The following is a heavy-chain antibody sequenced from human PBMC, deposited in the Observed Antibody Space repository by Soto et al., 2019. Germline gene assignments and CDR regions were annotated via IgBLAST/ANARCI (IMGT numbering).Heavy chain of an antibody. CDR2: IYYSGST. D-gene: IGHD6-13*01. CDR1: GGSINSYY. Sequence: SETLSLTCTVSGGSINSYYWSWIRQPPGKGLEWIGYIYYSGSTNYNPSLKSRVTISVDTSKNQFSLKLSSVTAADTAVYYCARDLSSQDGAIAAFDIWGQGTMVTVSS. J-gene: IGHJ3*02. V-gene: IGHV4-59*01. CDR3: ARDLSSQDGAIAAFDI.